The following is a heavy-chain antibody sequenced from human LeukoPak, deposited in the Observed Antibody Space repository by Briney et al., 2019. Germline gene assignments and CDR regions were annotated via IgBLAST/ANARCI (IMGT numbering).Heavy chain of an antibody. CDR3: ARLASSSWPLYYYYGMDV. CDR1: GYTFTSYD. CDR2: MNPNNGNT. Sequence: GASVKVSCKASGYTFTSYDINWVRQATGQGLGWVGWMNPNNGNTGYAQKFQGRVTMTRSTSISTAYMELSSLRSEDTAVYYCARLASSSWPLYYYYGMDVWGQGTTVTVSS. J-gene: IGHJ6*02. D-gene: IGHD6-13*01. V-gene: IGHV1-8*01.